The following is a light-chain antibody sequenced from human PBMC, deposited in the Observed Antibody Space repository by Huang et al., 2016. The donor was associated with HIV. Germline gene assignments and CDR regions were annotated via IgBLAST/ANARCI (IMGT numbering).Light chain of an antibody. CDR2: GAS. CDR1: ESVRSTY. CDR3: QQYGTSPWT. V-gene: IGKV3-20*01. Sequence: EIVLTQSPGTLSLSPGEGATVSCRANESVRSTYLAWYRQIGGQAPRLLIYGASNSATGIPDRFSGSGSGTDFTLTISRLEPEDFAVYYCQQYGTSPWTFGQGTKVEIK. J-gene: IGKJ1*01.